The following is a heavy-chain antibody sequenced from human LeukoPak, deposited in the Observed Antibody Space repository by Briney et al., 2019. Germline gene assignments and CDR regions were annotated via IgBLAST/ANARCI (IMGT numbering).Heavy chain of an antibody. CDR1: GGSARSNNNS. CDR2: IFYSGST. J-gene: IGHJ5*02. V-gene: IGHV4-39*01. CDR3: TRHGDRGETTKGFDP. D-gene: IGHD1-1*01. Sequence: SGTLSLTGTVSGGSARSNNNSCDWVGNPPGKGLGWIGGIFYSGSTYYNASLKSRVTISVDTSKNQFSLKLSSVTAADTAVYYCTRHGDRGETTKGFDPWGQGTLVTVSS.